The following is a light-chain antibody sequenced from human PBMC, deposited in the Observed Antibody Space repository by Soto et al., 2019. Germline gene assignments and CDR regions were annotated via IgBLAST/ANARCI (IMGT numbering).Light chain of an antibody. CDR1: PGIGND. J-gene: IGKJ2*01. Sequence: DIQLTQSPSSLSASAGDRVTITCRTSPGIGNDLSWYQQKPGKAPKRLIYAASSFQSGVPSRFSGSGSGTEFTLTISGLQPEDFATYFCLQHHDYPYTFGQGTKLEIK. CDR2: AAS. CDR3: LQHHDYPYT. V-gene: IGKV1-17*01.